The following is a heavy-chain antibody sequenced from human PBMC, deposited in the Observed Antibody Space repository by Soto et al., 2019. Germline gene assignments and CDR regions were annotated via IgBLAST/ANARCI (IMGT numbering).Heavy chain of an antibody. CDR2: IIPIFGTA. V-gene: IGHV1-69*13. CDR1: GGTFSSYA. D-gene: IGHD3-10*01. J-gene: IGHJ6*02. CDR3: ARGLEPYLVRGVTPFYYYYGMDV. Sequence: ASVKVSCKASGGTFSSYAISWVRQAPGQGLEWMGGIIPIFGTANYAQKFQGRVTITADESTSTAYMELSSLRSEDTAVYYCARGLEPYLVRGVTPFYYYYGMDVWGQGTTVTVSS.